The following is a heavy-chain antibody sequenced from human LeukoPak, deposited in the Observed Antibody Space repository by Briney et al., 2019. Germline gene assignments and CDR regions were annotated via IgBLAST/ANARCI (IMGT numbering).Heavy chain of an antibody. CDR1: GFNFDSYT. J-gene: IGHJ4*02. CDR3: ATGGRSGMAFDF. V-gene: IGHV3-53*01. CDR2: IYGGGNT. Sequence: GGSLTLSCAASGFNFDSYTMTWVRQAPGKGLQWISFIYGGGNTLYADSVMGRFSISRDNSKTTLYLQMNSLRAEDTAVYYCATGGRSGMAFDFWGQGTLVTVSS. D-gene: IGHD5-24*01.